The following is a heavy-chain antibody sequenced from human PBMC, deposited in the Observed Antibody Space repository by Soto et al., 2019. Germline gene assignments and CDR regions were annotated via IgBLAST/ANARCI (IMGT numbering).Heavy chain of an antibody. Sequence: EVQLVESGGGLIQPGGSLTLSCVASGFSVSNSYMSWVRQAPGKGLEWVSVIYSGGSTYYADSVKGRFTISRDNSKNTVYLQVNSLRGEDTAVYYCARVGKPMVIGNYFDDWGQGTLVTVSS. D-gene: IGHD3-10*01. CDR1: GFSVSNSY. V-gene: IGHV3-53*01. CDR3: ARVGKPMVIGNYFDD. J-gene: IGHJ4*02. CDR2: IYSGGST.